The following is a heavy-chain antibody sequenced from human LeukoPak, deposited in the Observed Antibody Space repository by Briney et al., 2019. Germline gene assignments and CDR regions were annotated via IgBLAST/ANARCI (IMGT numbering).Heavy chain of an antibody. J-gene: IGHJ4*02. D-gene: IGHD6-13*01. V-gene: IGHV4-38-2*02. Sequence: PSETLSLTCTVSGYSISSGYYWGWIRQPPGKGLEWIGSMYHSGSTYYNPSLTSRVTISVDTSKNQFSLKLSSVTAADTAIYYCARVISGAAAGFDYWGQGTLVTVSS. CDR3: ARVISGAAAGFDY. CDR1: GYSISSGYY. CDR2: MYHSGST.